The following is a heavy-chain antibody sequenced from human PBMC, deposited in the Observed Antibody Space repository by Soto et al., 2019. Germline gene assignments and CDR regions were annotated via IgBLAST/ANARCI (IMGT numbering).Heavy chain of an antibody. CDR3: AREAGGYDILTGYYSYFDL. D-gene: IGHD3-9*01. J-gene: IGHJ2*01. Sequence: QVKLQESGPGLVKPSETLSLTCTVSGGSISSYYWSWIRQPPGKGLEWIGYIYYSGSTNYNPSLKSRVTISVDTSKNQFSLKLSSVTAADTAVYYWAREAGGYDILTGYYSYFDLWGRGTLVTVSS. CDR2: IYYSGST. V-gene: IGHV4-59*01. CDR1: GGSISSYY.